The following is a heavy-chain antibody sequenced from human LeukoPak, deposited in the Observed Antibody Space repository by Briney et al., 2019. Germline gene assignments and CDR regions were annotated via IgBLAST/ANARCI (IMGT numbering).Heavy chain of an antibody. V-gene: IGHV3-48*03. CDR1: GFTFSSYE. CDR2: ISSSGSTI. Sequence: GGSLRLSCAASGFTFSSYEMNWVRQAPGKGLEWVSYISSSGSTIYYADSVKGRFTISRDNAKNSLYLQMSSLSAEDTAVYYCARDSYSSGLSYWGQGTLVTVSS. J-gene: IGHJ4*02. CDR3: ARDSYSSGLSY. D-gene: IGHD6-19*01.